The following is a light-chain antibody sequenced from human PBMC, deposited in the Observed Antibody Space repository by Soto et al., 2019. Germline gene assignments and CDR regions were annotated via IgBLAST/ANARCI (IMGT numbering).Light chain of an antibody. J-gene: IGKJ1*01. Sequence: EIVFPQSPGTLSLSPVERATLSCRASQSVRSSHLAWYQQKPGQAPRLLIYGASSRATGIPDRFSGSGSGTDFSLTISRLETEDFAVYYCKQYSSSPATFGKGTKVDIK. CDR1: QSVRSSH. V-gene: IGKV3-20*01. CDR2: GAS. CDR3: KQYSSSPAT.